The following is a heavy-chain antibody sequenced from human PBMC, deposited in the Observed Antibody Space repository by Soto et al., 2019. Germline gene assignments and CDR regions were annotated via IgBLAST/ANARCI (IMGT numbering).Heavy chain of an antibody. J-gene: IGHJ6*02. Sequence: PVKGSCXASVYTFTGYHIYRVRQDPRQGLEWMGWINPNSGGTNYAQKFQGWVTMTRDTSISTAYMELSRLRSDDTAVYYCARDHSNYYYGSGSYGYDYGMDVWGPGTTVTV. D-gene: IGHD3-10*01. V-gene: IGHV1-2*04. CDR2: INPNSGGT. CDR3: ARDHSNYYYGSGSYGYDYGMDV. CDR1: VYTFTGYH.